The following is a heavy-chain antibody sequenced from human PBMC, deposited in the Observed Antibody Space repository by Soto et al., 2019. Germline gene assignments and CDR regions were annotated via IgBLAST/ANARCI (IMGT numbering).Heavy chain of an antibody. Sequence: SETLSLTCNVSGGSVNSGSYYWSWIRQAPGRGLEWIGFIYYTGSTNYNPALKSRVTMSVDTSNNQLYLKMKSMTSADTAIYYCARGPLTHRVGDCFDYWGQGTLVTVSS. V-gene: IGHV4-61*01. D-gene: IGHD2-21*02. J-gene: IGHJ4*02. CDR2: IYYTGST. CDR3: ARGPLTHRVGDCFDY. CDR1: GGSVNSGSYY.